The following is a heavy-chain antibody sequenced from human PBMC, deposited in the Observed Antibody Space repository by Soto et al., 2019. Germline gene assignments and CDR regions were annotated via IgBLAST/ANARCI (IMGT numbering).Heavy chain of an antibody. Sequence: SVKVSCKASGGTFSSYAISWVRQAPGQGLEWMGGIIPIFGTANYAQKFQGRVTITADESTSTAYMELSSLRSEDTAVYYCARAISLRPSSSTDGLYGMDVWGQGTTVTVSS. CDR3: ARAISLRPSSSTDGLYGMDV. D-gene: IGHD6-6*01. CDR1: GGTFSSYA. J-gene: IGHJ6*02. V-gene: IGHV1-69*13. CDR2: IIPIFGTA.